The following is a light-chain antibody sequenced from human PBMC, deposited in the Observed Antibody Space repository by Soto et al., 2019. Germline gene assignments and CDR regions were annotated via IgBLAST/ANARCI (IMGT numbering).Light chain of an antibody. CDR1: QSVSSN. J-gene: IGKJ1*01. CDR3: QQYDDWPET. V-gene: IGKV3-15*01. Sequence: EKVMTQSPATLSVSPGERATLSCRASQSVSSNLAWYQQKPGQAPRLLIYDASTRATGIPARFSGSGSGTKFTPTISSLQSEDLAVYYCQQYDDWPETFGQGTKVEI. CDR2: DAS.